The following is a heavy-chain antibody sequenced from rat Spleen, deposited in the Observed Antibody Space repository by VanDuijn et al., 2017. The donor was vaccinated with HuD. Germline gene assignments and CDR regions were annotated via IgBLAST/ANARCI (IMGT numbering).Heavy chain of an antibody. J-gene: IGHJ2*01. V-gene: IGHV5S10*01. Sequence: EVQLVESDGGLVQPGRSLKLSCAASRFTFSDYNMAWVRQAPKKGLEWVATIIYDGGHTYYRDSVKGRFTISRDNAKSSLYLQIDSLRSEDTSTYYCAKDIRYFDYWGQGVMVTVSS. CDR2: IIYDGGHT. CDR3: AKDIRYFDY. CDR1: RFTFSDYN. D-gene: IGHD1-9*01.